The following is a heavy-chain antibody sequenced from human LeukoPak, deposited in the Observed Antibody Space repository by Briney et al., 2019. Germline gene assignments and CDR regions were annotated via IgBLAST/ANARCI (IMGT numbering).Heavy chain of an antibody. D-gene: IGHD2-2*03. Sequence: SETLSLTCAVHGGSFSGYYWSWIRQPPGKGLEWIGEINHSGSTNYNPSLKSRVTISVDTSKNQFSLKLSSVTAADTAVYYCARVDIVVVPAGPYRGMDVWGQGTTVTVSS. CDR2: INHSGST. J-gene: IGHJ6*02. CDR3: ARVDIVVVPAGPYRGMDV. V-gene: IGHV4-34*01. CDR1: GGSFSGYY.